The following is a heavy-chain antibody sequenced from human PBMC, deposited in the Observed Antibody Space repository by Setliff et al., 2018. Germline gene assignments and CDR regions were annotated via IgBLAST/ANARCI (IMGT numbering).Heavy chain of an antibody. CDR3: ARMSGFLYIDV. CDR1: GFSISSGYY. V-gene: IGHV4-61*09. J-gene: IGHJ6*03. D-gene: IGHD3-3*01. CDR2: IYTSWST. Sequence: TLSLTCAVSGFSISSGYYWSWIRQPAGKGLEWIGHIYTSWSTISNPSLKSRVTISVDTSKNQFSLKLSSVTAADTAVYYCARMSGFLYIDVWGKGTTVTVS.